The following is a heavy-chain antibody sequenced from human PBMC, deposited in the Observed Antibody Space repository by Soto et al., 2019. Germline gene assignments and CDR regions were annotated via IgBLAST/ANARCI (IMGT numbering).Heavy chain of an antibody. Sequence: SETLSLTCTVSGGSISSSSYYWGWIRQPPGKGLEWIGSIYYSGSTYYNPSLKSRVTISVDTSKNQFSLKLSSVTAADTAVYYCARQPGAIVVVTAYYFDYWGQGTLVTVSS. CDR1: GGSISSSSYY. CDR3: ARQPGAIVVVTAYYFDY. CDR2: IYYSGST. J-gene: IGHJ4*02. V-gene: IGHV4-39*01. D-gene: IGHD2-21*02.